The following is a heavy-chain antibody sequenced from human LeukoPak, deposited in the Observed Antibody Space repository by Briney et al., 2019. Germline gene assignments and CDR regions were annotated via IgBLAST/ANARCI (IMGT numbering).Heavy chain of an antibody. CDR1: GFTFSSYS. CDR2: ISSSSSYI. J-gene: IGHJ4*02. D-gene: IGHD2-2*01. Sequence: KTGGSLRLSCAASGFTFSSYSMNWVRQAPGKGLEWVSSISSSSSYIYYADSVKGQFTISRDNAKNSLYLQMNSLRAEDTAVYYCARVSGRTSCFDYWGQGTLVTVSS. CDR3: ARVSGRTSCFDY. V-gene: IGHV3-21*03.